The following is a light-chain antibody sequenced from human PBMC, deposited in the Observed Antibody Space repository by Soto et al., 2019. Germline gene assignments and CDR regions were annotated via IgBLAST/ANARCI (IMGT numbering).Light chain of an antibody. CDR2: KAS. V-gene: IGKV1-5*03. J-gene: IGKJ4*01. Sequence: DIQMTQSPSTLSASVGDRVTITCRASQSISSWLAWYQQKPGKGPNLLIYKASSLQSGVPSRFSGSESGTEFTLTISSLQPDDLATYYCQQYNSYPLTFGGGTKVEIK. CDR1: QSISSW. CDR3: QQYNSYPLT.